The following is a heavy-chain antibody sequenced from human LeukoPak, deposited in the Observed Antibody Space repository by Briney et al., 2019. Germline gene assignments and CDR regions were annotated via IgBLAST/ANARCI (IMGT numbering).Heavy chain of an antibody. D-gene: IGHD5-24*01. CDR1: GFTFSNYA. J-gene: IGHJ4*02. CDR3: AKFGDGYNSDY. V-gene: IGHV3-30-3*02. Sequence: GGSLRLSCAASGFTFSNYAMHWVRQAPGKGLEWVAFISFDGSDKYYADSVKGRFTISRDNSKNTLYLQMNSLRTEDTALYYCAKFGDGYNSDYWGQGTLVTVSS. CDR2: ISFDGSDK.